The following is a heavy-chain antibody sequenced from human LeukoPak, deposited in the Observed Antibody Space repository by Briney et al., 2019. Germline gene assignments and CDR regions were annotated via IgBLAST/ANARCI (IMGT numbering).Heavy chain of an antibody. Sequence: GGSLRLSCAASGFTFSSYAMHWVRQAPGEGLEWVAVTSYDGSNKYYADSVKGRFTISRDNSKNTLYLQMNSLRAEDTAVYYCAKDKGPYSFGLSPFDSWGQGTLVTVSS. CDR1: GFTFSSYA. J-gene: IGHJ4*02. CDR3: AKDKGPYSFGLSPFDS. V-gene: IGHV3-30-3*01. CDR2: TSYDGSNK. D-gene: IGHD5-18*01.